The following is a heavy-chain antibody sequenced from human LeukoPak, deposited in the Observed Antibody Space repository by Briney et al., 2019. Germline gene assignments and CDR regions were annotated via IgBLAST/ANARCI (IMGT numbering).Heavy chain of an antibody. CDR3: ARVGQGSFDS. V-gene: IGHV3-11*04. CDR1: GFTFSVYY. CDR2: ISNSSSTI. J-gene: IGHJ4*02. Sequence: GGSLRLSCAASGFTFSVYYMSWVRQAPGKGLEWISYISNSSSTIYYADSVKGRFTVSRDNAKNSLYLQMSSLRVEDTSLYYCARVGQGSFDSWGQGTLVTVSS.